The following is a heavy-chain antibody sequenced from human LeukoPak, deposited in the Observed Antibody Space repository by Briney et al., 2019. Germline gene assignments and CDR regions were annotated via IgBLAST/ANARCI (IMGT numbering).Heavy chain of an antibody. D-gene: IGHD3-10*01. V-gene: IGHV3-30*04. CDR1: GFTFSNYA. Sequence: GGSLRLSCAASGFTFSNYAMHWVRQAPGKGLEWVAFISYDGSNKYYADSVKGRFTISRDNSQNTLYLQMNSLRVEDTAVYYCARYQVEYYGARSPYYFDYWGQGTLVTVSS. CDR3: ARYQVEYYGARSPYYFDY. CDR2: ISYDGSNK. J-gene: IGHJ4*02.